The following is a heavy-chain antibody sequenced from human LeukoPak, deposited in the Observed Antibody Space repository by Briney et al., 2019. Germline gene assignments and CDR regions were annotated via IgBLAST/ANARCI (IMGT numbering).Heavy chain of an antibody. CDR1: GGTISGHY. CDR2: IHYTGKP. Sequence: SETLSLTCSVSGGTISGHYWTWIRQPPGKGLEWIGQIHYTGKPDYNPSLKSRITISVDTSKNQVSLQVSSVTAADSAIYYCARFGVDYDMDVWGHGTTVTVFS. V-gene: IGHV4-59*11. CDR3: ARFGVDYDMDV. J-gene: IGHJ6*02. D-gene: IGHD3-16*01.